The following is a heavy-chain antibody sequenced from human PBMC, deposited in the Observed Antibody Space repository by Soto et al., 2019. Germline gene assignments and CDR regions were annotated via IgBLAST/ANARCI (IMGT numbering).Heavy chain of an antibody. V-gene: IGHV4-31*03. Sequence: SETLSLTCTVSGGSISSGGYYWSWIRQHPGKGLEWIGYIYYSGSTYYNPSLKSRVTISVDTSKNQYSLKLSSVTAADTAVFYCARAPGPGYCSGGSCYSDAFDIWGQGTMVTVS. J-gene: IGHJ3*02. D-gene: IGHD2-15*01. CDR2: IYYSGST. CDR3: ARAPGPGYCSGGSCYSDAFDI. CDR1: GGSISSGGYY.